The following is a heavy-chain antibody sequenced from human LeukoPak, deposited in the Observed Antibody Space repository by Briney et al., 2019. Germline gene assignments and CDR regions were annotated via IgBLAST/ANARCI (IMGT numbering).Heavy chain of an antibody. V-gene: IGHV4-59*07. D-gene: IGHD3-16*01. CDR2: IFYTGST. J-gene: IGHJ3*01. CDR3: ARSVHYDYDSASYGVAFDV. Sequence: KPSDTLSLTCTVSGGSISSYYWSWIRHPPGKGLEWLGNIFYTGSTKFNPSLKSRVTISVDTSKTQFSLKLSSVTAADAAMYYCARSVHYDYDSASYGVAFDVWGQGTLVTVSS. CDR1: GGSISSYY.